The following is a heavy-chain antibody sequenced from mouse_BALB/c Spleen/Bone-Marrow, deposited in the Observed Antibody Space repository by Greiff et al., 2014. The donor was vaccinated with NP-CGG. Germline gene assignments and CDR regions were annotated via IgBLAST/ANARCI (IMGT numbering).Heavy chain of an antibody. D-gene: IGHD1-1*01. J-gene: IGHJ2*02. CDR1: GYTFTNYW. CDR3: ARGRTTVVSDY. V-gene: IGHV1-69*02. CDR2: IEPSDSYT. Sequence: VQLPESGAEVVKPGASVKVSCKASGYTFTNYWMQWVKQRPGQGLEWIGEIEPSDSYTNYNQDFKGKATLTVDKSSSTAYMQLSNLTSEDSAVYYCARGRTTVVSDYGGQGTSLTVSS.